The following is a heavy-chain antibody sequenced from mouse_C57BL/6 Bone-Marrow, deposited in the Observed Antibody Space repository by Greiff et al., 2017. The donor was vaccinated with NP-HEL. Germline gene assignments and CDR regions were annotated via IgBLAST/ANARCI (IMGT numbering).Heavy chain of an antibody. D-gene: IGHD2-1*01. CDR3: ARVTVPSYYAMDY. CDR1: YFAFMASA. Sequence: LVESGAELVRPGSSVKLSCKDSYFAFMASAMHWVKQRPGHGLEWIGSFTMYSDATEYSENFKGKATLTANTSSSTAYMELSSLTSEDSAVYYCARVTVPSYYAMDYWGQGTSVTVSS. V-gene: IGHV1-49*01. J-gene: IGHJ4*01. CDR2: FTMYSDAT.